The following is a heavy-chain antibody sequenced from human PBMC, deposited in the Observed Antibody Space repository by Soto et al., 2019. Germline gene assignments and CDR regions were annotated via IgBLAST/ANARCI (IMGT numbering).Heavy chain of an antibody. D-gene: IGHD6-19*01. CDR1: GGSFSGYY. J-gene: IGHJ6*02. Sequence: QVQLQQWGAGLLKPSETLSLTCAVYGGSFSGYYWSWIRQPPGMGLEWIGEINHSGSTNYNPSLKSRVTISVDTSKIQFSLKRSSVTAADTAVYYCARKAGAVSYYYGMDVWGQGTTVTVSS. CDR2: INHSGST. V-gene: IGHV4-34*01. CDR3: ARKAGAVSYYYGMDV.